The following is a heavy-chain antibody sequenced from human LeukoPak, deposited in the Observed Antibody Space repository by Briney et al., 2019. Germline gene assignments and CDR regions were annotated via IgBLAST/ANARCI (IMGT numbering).Heavy chain of an antibody. Sequence: SETLSLTCTVSGGSISSYYWSWIRQPPGKGLEWIGYIYYSGSTNYNPSLKSRVTISVDTSKNQFSLKLSSVTAADTAGYYCARAPWAYGNYVHAFDIRGQGTMVTVSS. J-gene: IGHJ3*02. D-gene: IGHD4-11*01. CDR1: GGSISSYY. CDR3: ARAPWAYGNYVHAFDI. CDR2: IYYSGST. V-gene: IGHV4-59*01.